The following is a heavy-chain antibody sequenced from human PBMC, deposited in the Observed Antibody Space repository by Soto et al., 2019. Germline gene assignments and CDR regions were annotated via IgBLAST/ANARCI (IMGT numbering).Heavy chain of an antibody. J-gene: IGHJ4*02. V-gene: IGHV1-18*01. CDR1: GYTFTSHG. CDR2: ISAYNGNT. D-gene: IGHD3-3*01. CDR3: ARVVRNDLWSGYYADY. Sequence: QVQLVQSGAEVKKPGASVKVSCKASGYTFTSHGISRVRQAPGQRLEWMGWISAYNGNTNDAQKLQDRDTLTTDTSTSTAYMELSSLRSDDTAVYYCARVVRNDLWSGYYADYWGQGPLVTVSS.